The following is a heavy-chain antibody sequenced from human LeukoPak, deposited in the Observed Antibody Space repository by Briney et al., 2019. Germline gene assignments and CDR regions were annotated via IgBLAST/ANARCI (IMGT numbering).Heavy chain of an antibody. CDR3: ARTVGTYAVDAFDI. J-gene: IGHJ3*02. D-gene: IGHD1-26*01. CDR1: GGPISSYY. V-gene: IGHV4-59*01. Sequence: SETLSLTCTVSGGPISSYYWSWIRQPPGKGLEWIGYIYYSGSTNYNPSLKSRVTISVDTSKNQFSLKLSYVTAADTAVYYCARTVGTYAVDAFDIWGQGTMVTVSS. CDR2: IYYSGST.